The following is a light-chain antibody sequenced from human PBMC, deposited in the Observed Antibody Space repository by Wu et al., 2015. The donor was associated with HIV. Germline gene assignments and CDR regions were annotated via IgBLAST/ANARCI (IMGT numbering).Light chain of an antibody. CDR3: QQLNSFPLT. CDR2: DAS. Sequence: AIQLTRSPSSLSASIGDRVNITCRASQDISTYLAWYQQTPGKAPRVLIYDASTLQSGVSSRFSGSGSGADFTLTISGLQREDFAVLFCQQLNSFPLTFGQGSRLEI. V-gene: IGKV1-13*02. J-gene: IGKJ5*01. CDR1: QDISTY.